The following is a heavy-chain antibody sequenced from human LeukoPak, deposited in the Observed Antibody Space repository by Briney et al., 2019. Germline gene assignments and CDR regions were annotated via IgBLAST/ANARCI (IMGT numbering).Heavy chain of an antibody. Sequence: GGSLRLSCAASGFTFSNYDMSWVRQTPGKGLEWVSGIRDSGGSTYYADSVKGRFTISRDNSKNTLYLQMNSLRAEDTAVYYCARARGLYDSSGEFDYWGQGTLVTVSS. V-gene: IGHV3-23*01. D-gene: IGHD3-22*01. J-gene: IGHJ4*02. CDR2: IRDSGGST. CDR1: GFTFSNYD. CDR3: ARARGLYDSSGEFDY.